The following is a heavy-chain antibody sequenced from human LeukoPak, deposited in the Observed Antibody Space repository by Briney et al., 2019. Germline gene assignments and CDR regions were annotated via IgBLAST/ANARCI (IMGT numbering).Heavy chain of an antibody. CDR1: GGTFSSYA. CDR3: ARDPVGISRGGYFDY. J-gene: IGHJ4*02. D-gene: IGHD3-10*01. Sequence: GASVKDSCKASGGTFSSYAISWVRQAPGQGLEWMGGIIPIFGTANYAQKFQGRVTITTDESTSTAYMELSSLRSEDTAVYYCARDPVGISRGGYFDYWGQGTLVTVSS. V-gene: IGHV1-69*05. CDR2: IIPIFGTA.